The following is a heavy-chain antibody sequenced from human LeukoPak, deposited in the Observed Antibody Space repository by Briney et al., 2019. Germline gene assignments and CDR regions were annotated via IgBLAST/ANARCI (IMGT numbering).Heavy chain of an antibody. V-gene: IGHV1-69*05. J-gene: IGHJ4*02. Sequence: SGKVSCKASGRTFSSYAISWVRQAPGQGLEWMGRIIPIYGTANYAQKFQGRVTITTDESTSTAYMELSSLRSEDTAVYYCASGYYDFWSGSYWGQGTLVTVSS. CDR2: IIPIYGTA. CDR3: ASGYYDFWSGSY. CDR1: GRTFSSYA. D-gene: IGHD3-3*01.